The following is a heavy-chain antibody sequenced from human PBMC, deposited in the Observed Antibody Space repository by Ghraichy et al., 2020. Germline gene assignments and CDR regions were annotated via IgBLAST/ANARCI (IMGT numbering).Heavy chain of an antibody. Sequence: SETLSLTCTVSGGSITTAGSYWSWILQHPGKGLEWIGYMHYSGTAYYNSTLKSRVTISVDTSNNQFSLRLSSVTAADTAVYYCASYSSSSTTGWFDPWGPGTLVTVS. CDR3: ASYSSSSTTGWFDP. CDR1: GGSITTAGSY. V-gene: IGHV4-31*03. D-gene: IGHD6-13*01. J-gene: IGHJ5*02. CDR2: MHYSGTA.